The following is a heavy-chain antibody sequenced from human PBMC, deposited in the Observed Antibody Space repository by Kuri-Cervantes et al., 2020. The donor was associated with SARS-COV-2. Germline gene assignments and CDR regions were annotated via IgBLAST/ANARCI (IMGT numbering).Heavy chain of an antibody. CDR2: IKQDGSEK. CDR3: ASGGIAAAGTGWFDH. V-gene: IGHV3-7*01. D-gene: IGHD6-13*01. Sequence: GGSLRLSFAASGFTFSSKWRSWVRQAPGKGLEWVANIKQDGSEKYYVDSVKGRFTISRYNAKNSLYLQMNSLRGDDTAVYYCASGGIAAAGTGWFDHWGQGTLVTVSS. J-gene: IGHJ5*02. CDR1: GFTFSSKW.